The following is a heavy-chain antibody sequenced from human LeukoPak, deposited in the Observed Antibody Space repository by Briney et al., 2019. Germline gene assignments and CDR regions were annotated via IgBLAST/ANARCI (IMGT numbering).Heavy chain of an antibody. CDR3: ARDPLVRTVTTVPYYFDY. CDR2: ISSSGSTI. V-gene: IGHV3-48*03. CDR1: GFTFSSYE. D-gene: IGHD4-17*01. Sequence: GGSLRLSCAASGFTFSSYEMNWVRQAPGKGLEWVSYISSSGSTIYYADSVKGRFTISRDSAKNSLYLQMNSLRAEDTAVYYCARDPLVRTVTTVPYYFDYWGQGTLVTVSS. J-gene: IGHJ4*02.